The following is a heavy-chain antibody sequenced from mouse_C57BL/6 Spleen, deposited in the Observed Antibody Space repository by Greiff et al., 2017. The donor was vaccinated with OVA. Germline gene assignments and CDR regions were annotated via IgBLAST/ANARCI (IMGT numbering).Heavy chain of an antibody. Sequence: QVQLQQPGAELVKPGASVKMSCKASGYTFTSYWITWVKQRPGQGLEWIGDIYPGSGSTNYNEKFKSKATLTVDTSSSTAYMQLSSLTSEDSAIYDGARYYYYGSSRWYFDVWGTGTTVTVSS. CDR2: IYPGSGST. CDR3: ARYYYYGSSRWYFDV. J-gene: IGHJ1*03. CDR1: GYTFTSYW. D-gene: IGHD1-1*01. V-gene: IGHV1-55*01.